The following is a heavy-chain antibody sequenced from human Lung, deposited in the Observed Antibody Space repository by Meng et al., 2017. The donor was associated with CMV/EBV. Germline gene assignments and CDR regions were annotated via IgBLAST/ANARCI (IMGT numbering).Heavy chain of an antibody. Sequence: GGSLRLXCAASGFTVSRNYMGWVRQAPGKGLEWVSSISSSSSYIYYADSVKGRFTISRDNAKNSLYLQMNSLRAEDTGVYYCARAGGFHPTDYWGQGTLVTVSS. CDR1: GFTVSRNY. D-gene: IGHD5-12*01. CDR2: ISSSSSYI. CDR3: ARAGGFHPTDY. V-gene: IGHV3-21*01. J-gene: IGHJ4*02.